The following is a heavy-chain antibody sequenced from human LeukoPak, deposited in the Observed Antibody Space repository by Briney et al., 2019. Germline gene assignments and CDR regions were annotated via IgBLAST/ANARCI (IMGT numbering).Heavy chain of an antibody. Sequence: GGSLRLSCAASGFTFSSYAMSWVRRAPGKGLEWVSAISGSGGSTYYADSVKGRFTISRDNSKITLYLQMNSLRAEDTAVYYCAKAGIQLWFDYWGQGTLVTVSS. CDR2: ISGSGGST. D-gene: IGHD5-18*01. CDR1: GFTFSSYA. J-gene: IGHJ5*01. V-gene: IGHV3-23*01. CDR3: AKAGIQLWFDY.